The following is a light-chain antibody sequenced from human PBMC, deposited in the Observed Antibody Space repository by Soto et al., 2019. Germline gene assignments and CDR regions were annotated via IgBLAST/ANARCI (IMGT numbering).Light chain of an antibody. CDR1: QSISNS. Sequence: DIQMTQSLSSLSASVGDTVTITCRASQSISNSLSWYQQKPGQAPKFLIYVASTLQRGVPSRFSGSGSGTDFTLTISSLQPEDVATYYCQQSFSPPYTFGRGTKLEIK. CDR3: QQSFSPPYT. V-gene: IGKV1-39*01. J-gene: IGKJ2*01. CDR2: VAS.